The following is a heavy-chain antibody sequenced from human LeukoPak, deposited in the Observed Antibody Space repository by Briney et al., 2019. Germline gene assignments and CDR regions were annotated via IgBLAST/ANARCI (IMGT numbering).Heavy chain of an antibody. CDR2: IRSKAYGGTA. CDR1: RFSFGDYA. J-gene: IGHJ3*02. D-gene: IGHD5-12*01. Sequence: PGGSLRLSCTASRFSFGDYAMTWIRQAPGKGLEWVGFIRSKAYGGTAEYAASVKGRFTISRDDSKNTLYLQIDSLKTEDTAVYYCTTAGDGYDVDAFDIWGQGTMVTVSS. V-gene: IGHV3-49*03. CDR3: TTAGDGYDVDAFDI.